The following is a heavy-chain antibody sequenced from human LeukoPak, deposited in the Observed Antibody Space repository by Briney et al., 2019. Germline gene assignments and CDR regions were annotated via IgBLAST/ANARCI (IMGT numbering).Heavy chain of an antibody. J-gene: IGHJ3*02. V-gene: IGHV1-2*02. CDR3: AGWDIVVVADAMAGGVDDYDI. D-gene: IGHD2-2*01. Sequence: VASVKVSCKASGYTFTGYYMHWVRQAPGQGLEWMGWINPNSGGTNYAQKFQGRVTMTRDTSISTAYMELSRLRSDDTAVCYCAGWDIVVVADAMAGGVDDYDIWGQGTMVTVSS. CDR1: GYTFTGYY. CDR2: INPNSGGT.